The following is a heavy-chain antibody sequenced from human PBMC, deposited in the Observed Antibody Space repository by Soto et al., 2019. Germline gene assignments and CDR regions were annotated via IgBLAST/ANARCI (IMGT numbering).Heavy chain of an antibody. Sequence: ESGGGFVQPGGSLKLSCVASGFTFSYSAIHWVRQAPGKGLEWVGRIRNKADSYATTCAASVQGRFTISRDDSRNTAYLQMDSLKTEDTAVYYCTRPGSDFDSWGRGTLVTVSS. V-gene: IGHV3-73*01. J-gene: IGHJ4*02. CDR3: TRPGSDFDS. CDR2: IRNKADSYAT. D-gene: IGHD7-27*01. CDR1: GFTFSYSA.